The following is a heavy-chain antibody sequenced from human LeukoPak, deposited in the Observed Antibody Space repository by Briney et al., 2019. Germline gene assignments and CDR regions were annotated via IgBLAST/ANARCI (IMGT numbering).Heavy chain of an antibody. Sequence: PGGSLRLSCAASGFTFSDFAMSWVRQAPGKGLEWVSGMSASGSHTHSADFVKGRFTISRDNFKNTLYLQMSGLRVEDTAVYYCAKVRSGNNYYFDYWGQGTLVTVSS. J-gene: IGHJ4*02. V-gene: IGHV3-23*01. CDR2: MSASGSHT. CDR3: AKVRSGNNYYFDY. CDR1: GFTFSDFA. D-gene: IGHD1/OR15-1a*01.